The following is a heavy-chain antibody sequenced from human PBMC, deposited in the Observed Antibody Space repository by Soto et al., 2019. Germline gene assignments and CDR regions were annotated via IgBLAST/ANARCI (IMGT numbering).Heavy chain of an antibody. CDR3: ARDYDFWSGYKSAYALDY. CDR2: ISAYNGNT. V-gene: IGHV1-18*01. Sequence: ASVKVYCKASGYTFTGYGISWVRQAPGQGLEWMGWISAYNGNTNYAQKLQGRVTMTTDTSTSTAYMELRSLRSDDTAVYYCARDYDFWSGYKSAYALDYWGQGTLVTVSS. J-gene: IGHJ4*02. CDR1: GYTFTGYG. D-gene: IGHD3-3*01.